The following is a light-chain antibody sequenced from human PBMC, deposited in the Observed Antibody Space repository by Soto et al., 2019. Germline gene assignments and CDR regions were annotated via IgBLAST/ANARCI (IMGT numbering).Light chain of an antibody. V-gene: IGLV2-11*01. CDR2: DVN. J-gene: IGLJ3*02. Sequence: QSALTQPRSVSGSPGQSVTISCTGTNSDVGGYNYVSWYQQHPGKAPKVIIYDVNRRPSGVPDRFSGSKSGNTASLTISGLQAEDEADYYCCSYAGTYNFWVFGGGTQLTVL. CDR1: NSDVGGYNY. CDR3: CSYAGTYNFWV.